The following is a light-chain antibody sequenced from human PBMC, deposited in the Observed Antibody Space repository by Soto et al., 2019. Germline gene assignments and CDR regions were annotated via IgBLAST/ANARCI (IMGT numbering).Light chain of an antibody. CDR2: AAS. CDR1: QSISSY. Sequence: IQMTHSPSSLSASLGDIVTITCRASQSISSYLNWYQQKPGKAPKLLIYAASSLQSGVPSRFSGSGSGTDFTLTISSLQPEDFATYYCQQSYSTPRTFGQGTKVDIK. CDR3: QQSYSTPRT. V-gene: IGKV1-39*01. J-gene: IGKJ1*01.